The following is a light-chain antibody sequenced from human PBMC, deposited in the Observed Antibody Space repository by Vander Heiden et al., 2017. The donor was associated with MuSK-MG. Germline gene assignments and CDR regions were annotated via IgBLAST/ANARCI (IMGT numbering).Light chain of an antibody. J-gene: IGKJ2*01. V-gene: IGKV3-15*01. CDR3: QQYDNWPLYT. CDR1: QSVGSS. CDR2: GAS. Sequence: EIVMTQSPATLSVSPGERATLSCRASQSVGSSLAWYQQKPGQAPRLLIYGASTRTTGIPARFSGSESGTEFTLTISSLQSEDFAIYYCQQYDNWPLYTFGQGTKLQIK.